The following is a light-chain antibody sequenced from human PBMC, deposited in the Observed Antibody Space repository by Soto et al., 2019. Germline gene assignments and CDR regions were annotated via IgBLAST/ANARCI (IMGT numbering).Light chain of an antibody. J-gene: IGKJ4*01. CDR2: YAS. CDR3: QQYRTYPT. V-gene: IGKV1-13*02. Sequence: AVQLNQSPSSLSSSIGDRVTITCRSSQGLNSALAWYQQKPGKPPKLLIYYASTLESGVPSRLSGSRYGADITLAIRSLQSEDFATYFFQQYRTYPTFGGGTMVEIK. CDR1: QGLNSA.